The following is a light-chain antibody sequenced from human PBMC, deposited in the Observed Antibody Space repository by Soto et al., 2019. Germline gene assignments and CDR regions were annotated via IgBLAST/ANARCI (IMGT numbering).Light chain of an antibody. CDR3: ETWDSNTRV. CDR1: SGHSSYI. V-gene: IGLV4-60*03. Sequence: QPVLTQSSSASASLGSSVKLTCTLSSGHSSYIIAWHQQQPGKAPRYLMKLEGSGTYNKRSGVPDRFSGSSSGADRSLTISNLQSEDEADYYCETWDSNTRVFGGGTKLTVL. J-gene: IGLJ3*02. CDR2: LEGSGTY.